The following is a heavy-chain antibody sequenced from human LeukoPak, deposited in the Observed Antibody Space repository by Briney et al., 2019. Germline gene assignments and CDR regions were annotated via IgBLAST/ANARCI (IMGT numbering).Heavy chain of an antibody. CDR2: ISWNSGSI. D-gene: IGHD3-10*01. Sequence: PGGSLRLSCAASGGTFDDYAMHWVRQAPGKGLEWVSGISWNSGSIGYAYSVKGRFTISRDNAKNSLYLQMNSLRAEDTALYSCAKDYGSGSYWADYFDYWGQGTLVTVSS. V-gene: IGHV3-9*01. J-gene: IGHJ4*02. CDR3: AKDYGSGSYWADYFDY. CDR1: GGTFDDYA.